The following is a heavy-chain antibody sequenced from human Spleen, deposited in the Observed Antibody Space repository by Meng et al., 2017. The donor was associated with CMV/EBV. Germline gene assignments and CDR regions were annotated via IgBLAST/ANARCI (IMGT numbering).Heavy chain of an antibody. CDR2: IYYSGST. CDR1: GGSISSSRYY. CDR3: ARGRDDFWSGVKGYGMDV. Sequence: SETLSLTGTVPGGSISSSRYYWGWIRQPPGKGLEWIGSIYYSGSTYYNPSLKSRVTISVDTSKNQFSLKLSSVTAADTDVYDCARGRDDFWSGVKGYGMDVWGQGTTVTVSS. J-gene: IGHJ6*02. V-gene: IGHV4-39*07. D-gene: IGHD3-3*01.